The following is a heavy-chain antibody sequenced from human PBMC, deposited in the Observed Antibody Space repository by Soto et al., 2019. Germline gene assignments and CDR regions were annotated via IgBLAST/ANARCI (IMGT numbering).Heavy chain of an antibody. CDR3: GKDPNGDYIGAFDI. J-gene: IGHJ3*02. Sequence: PGGSLRLSCAASGFTLSNYAMSWVRQAPGKGLEWVSGIGSSGGTTHLADSVKGRFTISRDNSKNTLYLQMNSLSVEDTAVYYCGKDPNGDYIGAFDIWGQGTMVTVSS. CDR1: GFTLSNYA. D-gene: IGHD4-17*01. CDR2: IGSSGGTT. V-gene: IGHV3-23*01.